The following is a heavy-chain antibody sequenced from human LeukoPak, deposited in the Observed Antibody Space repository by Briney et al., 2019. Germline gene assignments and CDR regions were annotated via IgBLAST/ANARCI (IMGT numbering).Heavy chain of an antibody. CDR2: ISSSSGYI. V-gene: IGHV3-21*01. CDR1: GFTFSSYS. D-gene: IGHD5-12*01. Sequence: GGSLRLSCAASGFTFSSYSMNWGRQAPGKGLEWVSSISSSSGYIYYADSVKGRFTISRNNAKNSLYLQMNSLRAEDTAVYYCARDASGGYDSGYWGQGTLVTVSS. J-gene: IGHJ4*02. CDR3: ARDASGGYDSGY.